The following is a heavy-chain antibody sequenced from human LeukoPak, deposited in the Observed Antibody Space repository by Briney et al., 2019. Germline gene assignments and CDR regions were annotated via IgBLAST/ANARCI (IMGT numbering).Heavy chain of an antibody. CDR1: GGSISSYY. D-gene: IGHD6-13*01. V-gene: IGHV4-59*08. CDR3: ACMYSSSWLDY. J-gene: IGHJ4*02. CDR2: IYYSGST. Sequence: SETLSLTCTVSGGSISSYYWSWIRQPPGKGLEWIGYIYYSGSTYYNPSLKSRVTISVVTSKNQFSLKLSSVTAADTAVYYCACMYSSSWLDYWGQGTLVTVSS.